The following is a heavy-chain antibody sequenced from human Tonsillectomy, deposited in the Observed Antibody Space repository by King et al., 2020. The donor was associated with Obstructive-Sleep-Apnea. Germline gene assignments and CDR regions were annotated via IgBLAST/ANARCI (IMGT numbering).Heavy chain of an antibody. CDR2: ISGSGGST. J-gene: IGHJ6*02. D-gene: IGHD2/OR15-2a*01. CDR3: AKGGAGSGEAFSYGMDV. CDR1: GFTFSSYA. Sequence: VQLVESGGGLVQPGGSLRLSCAASGFTFSSYAMSWVRQAPGKGLEWVSAISGSGGSTYYADSVKGRFTISRDNSKNTLYLQMNSPRAEDTAVYYCAKGGAGSGEAFSYGMDVWGQGTTVTVSS. V-gene: IGHV3-23*04.